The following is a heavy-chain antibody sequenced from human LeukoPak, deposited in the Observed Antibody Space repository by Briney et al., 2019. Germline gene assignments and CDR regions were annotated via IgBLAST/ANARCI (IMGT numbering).Heavy chain of an antibody. Sequence: PGGSLRLSCAASGSTVSSNYMSWVRQAPGKGLEWVSTIFSGGSTYYADSVRGRFTISRDNSKNTLYLQMNSLRAEDTAVYYCARDSYSKSAYNWFDPWGQGTLVTVSS. CDR1: GSTVSSNY. D-gene: IGHD4-11*01. CDR2: IFSGGST. V-gene: IGHV3-53*01. CDR3: ARDSYSKSAYNWFDP. J-gene: IGHJ5*02.